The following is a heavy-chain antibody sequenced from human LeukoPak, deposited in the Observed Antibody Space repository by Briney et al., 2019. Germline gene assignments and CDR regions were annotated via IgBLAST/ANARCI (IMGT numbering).Heavy chain of an antibody. CDR3: ARGVYSSSFTGFYWFDP. D-gene: IGHD6-6*01. CDR1: GGFFSGYY. CDR2: INHSGST. Sequence: PSETLSLTCAVYGGFFSGYYWSWIRQPPGKGLEWIGEINHSGSTNYSPSLKSRVTISVDTSKNQFSLKLSSVTAADTAVYYCARGVYSSSFTGFYWFDPWGQGTLVTVSS. V-gene: IGHV4-34*01. J-gene: IGHJ5*02.